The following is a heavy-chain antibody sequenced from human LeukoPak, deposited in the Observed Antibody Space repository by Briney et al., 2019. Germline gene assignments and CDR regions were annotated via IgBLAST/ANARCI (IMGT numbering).Heavy chain of an antibody. CDR2: ITSRRSTI. V-gene: IGHV3-48*01. J-gene: IGHJ4*02. CDR1: GFTFSSYS. CDR3: ARASTTVSKQSDY. Sequence: GSLRLSCAASGFTFSSYSMNWVRQAPGKGLEWVSYITSRRSTIYYADAVKGRFTISRDNAKNSLYLQMNSLRAEDTAVYYCARASTTVSKQSDYWGQGTLVTVSP. D-gene: IGHD4-11*01.